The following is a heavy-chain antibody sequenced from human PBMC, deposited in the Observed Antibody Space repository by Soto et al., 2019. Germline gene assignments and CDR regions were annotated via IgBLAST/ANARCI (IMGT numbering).Heavy chain of an antibody. V-gene: IGHV3-23*01. CDR2: ISGSGGST. D-gene: IGHD1-26*01. CDR1: GFTFSSYA. J-gene: IGHJ4*02. CDR3: AHHSGSYDYFDY. Sequence: LRLSCAASGFTFSSYAMSWVRQAPGKGLEWVSAISGSGGSTYYADSVKGRFTISRDNSKNTLYLQMNSLRVEDTAVYYCAHHSGSYDYFDYWGQGTLVTVS.